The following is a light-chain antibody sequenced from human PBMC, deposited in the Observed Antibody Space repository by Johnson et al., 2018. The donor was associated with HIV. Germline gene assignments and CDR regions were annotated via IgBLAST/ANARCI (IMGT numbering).Light chain of an antibody. J-gene: IGLJ1*01. CDR2: EHN. CDR3: GTWDSSLSTYV. Sequence: QSVLTQPPSVSAAPGQKVTISCSGSSSNIGNNYVSWYQQLPGTAPKLLIYEHNNRPSGIPDRLSGSKSGTSATLGITGLQTGDEADYYCGTWDSSLSTYVFGSGTKVTVL. CDR1: SSNIGNNY. V-gene: IGLV1-51*02.